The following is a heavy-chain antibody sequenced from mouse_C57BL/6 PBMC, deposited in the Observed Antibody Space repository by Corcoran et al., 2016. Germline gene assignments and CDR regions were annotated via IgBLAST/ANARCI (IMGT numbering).Heavy chain of an antibody. V-gene: IGHV3-6*01. CDR3: ARGGDVRAMDY. Sequence: DVQLQESGPGLVKPSQSLSLTCSVTGYSIPSGYYGNWIRQFPGNKLEWMGYISYDGSNNYNPSLKNRISITRYTSKNQFFLKLNSVTTEDTATYYCARGGDVRAMDYGGQGTSVTVSS. D-gene: IGHD3-3*01. CDR2: ISYDGSN. J-gene: IGHJ4*01. CDR1: GYSIPSGYY.